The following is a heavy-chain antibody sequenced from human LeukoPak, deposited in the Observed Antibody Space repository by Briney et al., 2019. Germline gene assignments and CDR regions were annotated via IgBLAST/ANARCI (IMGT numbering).Heavy chain of an antibody. CDR3: ARDLTTAGGY. J-gene: IGHJ4*02. Sequence: GGSLRLSCAASGFTFSGYSMNWVRQAPGKGLEWVSYISSSSSTIYYADSVKGRFTISRDNAKNSLYLQMNSLRAEDTAVYYCARDLTTAGGYWGQGTLVTVSS. D-gene: IGHD4-17*01. CDR2: ISSSSSTI. CDR1: GFTFSGYS. V-gene: IGHV3-48*04.